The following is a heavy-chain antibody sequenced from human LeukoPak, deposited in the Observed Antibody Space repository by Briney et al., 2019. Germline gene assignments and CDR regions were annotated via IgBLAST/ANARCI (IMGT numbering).Heavy chain of an antibody. J-gene: IGHJ3*02. V-gene: IGHV4-61*02. CDR3: ASTPMRNAFDI. CDR2: IYTSGST. CDR1: GGSISSGSYY. Sequence: SETLSLTCTVSGGSISSGSYYWSWIRQPAGKGLEWIGRIYTSGSTNYNPSLKSRVTISVDTSKNQFSLKLSSVTAADTAVYYCASTPMRNAFDIWGQGTMVTVSS. D-gene: IGHD1-1*01.